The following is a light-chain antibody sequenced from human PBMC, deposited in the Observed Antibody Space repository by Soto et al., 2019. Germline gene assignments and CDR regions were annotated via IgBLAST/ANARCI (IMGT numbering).Light chain of an antibody. J-gene: IGKJ1*01. CDR1: QNIERW. V-gene: IGKV1-5*01. CDR2: DVS. CDR3: QQFKSATWT. Sequence: DIQMTQSPSTLSASFGVRVTITCRASQNIERWLAWYQQKPGKAPKLLLYDVSSLEGGVPSRFSGSGSATEFILTINGLQPDDFATYFCQQFKSATWTFGQGTRWIS.